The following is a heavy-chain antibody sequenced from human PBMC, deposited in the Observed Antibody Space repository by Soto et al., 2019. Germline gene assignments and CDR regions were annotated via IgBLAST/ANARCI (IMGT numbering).Heavy chain of an antibody. J-gene: IGHJ4*02. CDR3: XXXPNYFDY. V-gene: IGHV1-18*01. CDR1: GYTFTSYG. CDR2: ISAYNGNT. Sequence: QVQLVQSGAEVKKPGASVKVSCKASGYTFTSYGISWVRQAPGEGLEWMGWISAYNGNTKYAQKLQGRGTMTTDTXXXXXXXXXXXXXXXXXXXXXXXXXPNYFDYWGQGTLVTVSS.